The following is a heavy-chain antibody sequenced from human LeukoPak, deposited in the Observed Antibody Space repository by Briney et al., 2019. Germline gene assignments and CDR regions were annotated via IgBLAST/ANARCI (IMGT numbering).Heavy chain of an antibody. Sequence: PSETLSLTCAVYGGSFSGYYWSWIRQPPGKGLEWIGEINHSGSTNYNPSLKSRVTISLDTSKNHFSLKLSSVTAADTGVYYCARRTTITANGAFDIWGQGTMVTVSS. CDR2: INHSGST. V-gene: IGHV4-34*01. CDR3: ARRTTITANGAFDI. J-gene: IGHJ3*02. D-gene: IGHD5-18*01. CDR1: GGSFSGYY.